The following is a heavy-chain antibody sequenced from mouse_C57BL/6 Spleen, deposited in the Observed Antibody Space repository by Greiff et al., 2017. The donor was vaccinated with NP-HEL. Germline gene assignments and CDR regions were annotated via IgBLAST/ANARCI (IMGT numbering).Heavy chain of an antibody. CDR2: ISDGGSYT. D-gene: IGHD2-4*01. Sequence: EVMLVESGGGLVKPGGSLKLSCAASGFTFSSYAMSWVRQTPEKRLEWVATISDGGSYTYYPDNVKGRFTISRDNAKNNLYLQMSHLKSEDTAMYYCAREEGYDYEWYFDVWGTGTTVTVSS. CDR3: AREEGYDYEWYFDV. CDR1: GFTFSSYA. V-gene: IGHV5-4*01. J-gene: IGHJ1*03.